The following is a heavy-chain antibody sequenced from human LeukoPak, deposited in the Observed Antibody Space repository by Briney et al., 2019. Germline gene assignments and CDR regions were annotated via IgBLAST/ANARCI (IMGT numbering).Heavy chain of an antibody. Sequence: SETLSLPCTVSGGSLKSYHWSWLRQPPGEGLEWLGHIYASGTTIYNPPLNSRVTMSVDTTKNQFSLRLASVTGADTAGYYRARVADRLGYNYGIDEYFDYWGEGTLVTVSS. CDR3: ARVADRLGYNYGIDEYFDY. CDR1: GGSLKSYH. V-gene: IGHV4-4*07. D-gene: IGHD5-18*01. CDR2: IYASGTT. J-gene: IGHJ4*02.